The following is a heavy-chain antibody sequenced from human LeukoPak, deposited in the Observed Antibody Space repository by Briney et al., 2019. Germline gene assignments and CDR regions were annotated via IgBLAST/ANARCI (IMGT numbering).Heavy chain of an antibody. D-gene: IGHD3-22*01. CDR1: GFTFSSYA. J-gene: IGHJ4*02. CDR3: AKQRDYYDSSGYYRGYYFDY. CDR2: ISGSGGST. V-gene: IGHV3-23*01. Sequence: GGSLRLSCAASGFTFSSYAMSWVRQAPGKGLEWVSAISGSGGSTFYADSVKGRFTISRDNSKNTLYLQMNSLRAEDTAVYYRAKQRDYYDSSGYYRGYYFDYWGQGTLVTVSS.